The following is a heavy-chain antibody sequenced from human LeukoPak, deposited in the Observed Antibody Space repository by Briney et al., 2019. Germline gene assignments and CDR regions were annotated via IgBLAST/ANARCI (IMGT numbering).Heavy chain of an antibody. CDR3: ARDLPYNRNFLYYYHMDV. CDR1: VGAISIYY. CDR2: IYYSGST. J-gene: IGHJ6*03. D-gene: IGHD1-14*01. V-gene: IGHV4-59*01. Sequence: SETLSLTCTLSVGAISIYYWSTSRQPPGKGLEWIGYIYYSGSTNYNPSLKSRVTISVDTSKNQFSLKLSSVTAADTAVYYCARDLPYNRNFLYYYHMDVWGKGTTVTVSS.